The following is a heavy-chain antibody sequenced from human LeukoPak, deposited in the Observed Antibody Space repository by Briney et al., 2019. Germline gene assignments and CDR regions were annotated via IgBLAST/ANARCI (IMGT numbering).Heavy chain of an antibody. CDR1: GFTFDDYA. V-gene: IGHV3-9*01. D-gene: IGHD3-10*01. CDR3: AKDIWSNYGSGSLNAFDI. CDR2: ISWNSGSI. Sequence: GGSLRLSCAASGFTFDDYAMHWVRQAPGKGLEWVSGISWNSGSIGYVDSVKGRFTISRDNAKNSLYLQMNSLRAEDTALYYCAKDIWSNYGSGSLNAFDIWGQGTMVTVSS. J-gene: IGHJ3*02.